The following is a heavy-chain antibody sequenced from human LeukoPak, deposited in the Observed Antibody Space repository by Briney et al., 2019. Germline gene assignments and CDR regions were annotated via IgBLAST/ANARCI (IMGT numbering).Heavy chain of an antibody. J-gene: IGHJ4*02. CDR3: AKWAADYYDSSGYVDY. D-gene: IGHD3-22*01. CDR1: GFTFSSYG. Sequence: GSLRLSCAASGFTFSSYGMSWVRQAPGKGLEWVSGISGSGGSTYYADSVKGRFTISRDNSKNTLYLQMYSLRAEDTAVYYCAKWAADYYDSSGYVDYWGQGTPVTVSS. CDR2: ISGSGGST. V-gene: IGHV3-23*01.